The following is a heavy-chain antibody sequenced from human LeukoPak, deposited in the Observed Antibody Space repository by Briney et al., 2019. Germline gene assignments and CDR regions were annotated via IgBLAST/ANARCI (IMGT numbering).Heavy chain of an antibody. D-gene: IGHD6-13*01. Sequence: SGGSLRLSCAASGFTFSRFWMSWVRQAPGKGLEWVANIKRDGSEKYYVDSVKGRFTISRDNAKNSLYLQMNSLRVEDTAVYYCARGQDSSSLYYFEYWGQGTLVTVSS. J-gene: IGHJ4*02. CDR1: GFTFSRFW. V-gene: IGHV3-7*05. CDR3: ARGQDSSSLYYFEY. CDR2: IKRDGSEK.